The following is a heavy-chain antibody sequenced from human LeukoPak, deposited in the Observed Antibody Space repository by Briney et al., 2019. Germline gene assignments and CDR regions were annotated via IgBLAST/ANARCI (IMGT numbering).Heavy chain of an antibody. Sequence: GGSLRLSCAASGFTFSSYGMPWVRQAPGKGLEWVAVIWYDGSNKYYADSVKGRFTISRDNSKNTLYLQMNSLRAEDTAVYYCARRGRDGYNIDYWGQGTLVTVSS. D-gene: IGHD5-24*01. J-gene: IGHJ4*02. V-gene: IGHV3-33*01. CDR2: IWYDGSNK. CDR3: ARRGRDGYNIDY. CDR1: GFTFSSYG.